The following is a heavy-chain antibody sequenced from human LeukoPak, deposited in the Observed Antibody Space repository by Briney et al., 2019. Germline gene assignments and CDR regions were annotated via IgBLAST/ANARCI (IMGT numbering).Heavy chain of an antibody. CDR2: INHGGST. V-gene: IGHV4-34*01. D-gene: IGHD6-19*01. J-gene: IGHJ4*02. Sequence: SETLSLTCAVYGGSFSGYYWSWIRQPPGKGLEWIGEINHGGSTNYNPSLKSRVTISVDTSKNQFSLKLSSVTAADTAVYYCASLAVAGHAIADYWGQGTLVTVSS. CDR3: ASLAVAGHAIADY. CDR1: GGSFSGYY.